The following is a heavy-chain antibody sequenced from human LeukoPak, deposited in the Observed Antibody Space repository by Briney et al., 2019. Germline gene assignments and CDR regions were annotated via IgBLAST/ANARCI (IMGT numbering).Heavy chain of an antibody. V-gene: IGHV3-23*01. CDR1: GFIFSSYA. CDR3: AKYGNSGWNDAFDI. Sequence: PGRSLRLSCAASGFIFSSYAMSWVRQAPGKGLEWVSAISPSSDSTSYADSVKGRFTIFRDNSNNMVYMQMNSLRVDDTAVYYCAKYGNSGWNDAFDIWGHGTMVTVSS. D-gene: IGHD6-19*01. CDR2: ISPSSDST. J-gene: IGHJ3*02.